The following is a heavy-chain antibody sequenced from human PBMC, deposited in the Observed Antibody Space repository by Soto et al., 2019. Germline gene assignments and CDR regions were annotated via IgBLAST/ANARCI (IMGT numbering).Heavy chain of an antibody. J-gene: IGHJ4*02. CDR1: GFTFDDYA. D-gene: IGHD2-2*01. CDR2: ISWNSRSI. Sequence: PGGSLRLSCAASGFTFDDYAMHWVRQAPGKGLEWVSGISWNSRSIGYADSVKGRFTISRDNAKKSLSLQMNSLRAEDTALYYCGTPNWACSSINCYLDYWGQGALVTVSS. V-gene: IGHV3-9*01. CDR3: GTPNWACSSINCYLDY.